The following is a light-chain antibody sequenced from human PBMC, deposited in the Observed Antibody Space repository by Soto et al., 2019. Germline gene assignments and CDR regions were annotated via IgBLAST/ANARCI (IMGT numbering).Light chain of an antibody. CDR1: QDIHNY. CDR2: IAS. V-gene: IGKV1-27*01. J-gene: IGKJ1*01. Sequence: DIQMTQSPSSLSASVGDRVTISCRANQDIHNYVAWYQQKPGMVPKLLIYIASTLQSGVPSRFSGSGSGTDFTLTISSLQPEDVATYFCQNYNSVPLTFGQGTKVEIK. CDR3: QNYNSVPLT.